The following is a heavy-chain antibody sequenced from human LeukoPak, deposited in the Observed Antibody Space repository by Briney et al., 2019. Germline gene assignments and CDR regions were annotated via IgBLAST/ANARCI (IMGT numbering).Heavy chain of an antibody. J-gene: IGHJ4*02. Sequence: GGSLRLSCAASGFTFSSYEMNWVRQAPGKGLEWVSYISSSGNTIYYANSVKGRFIMSRDNAKSSLYLQMNSLRAEDTAIYYCARDPTTLTTFALGYFDYWGQGTLVTVSS. D-gene: IGHD4-11*01. V-gene: IGHV3-48*03. CDR2: ISSSGNTI. CDR1: GFTFSSYE. CDR3: ARDPTTLTTFALGYFDY.